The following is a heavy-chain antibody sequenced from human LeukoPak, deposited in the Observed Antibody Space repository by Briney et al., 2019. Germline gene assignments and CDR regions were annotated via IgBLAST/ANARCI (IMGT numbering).Heavy chain of an antibody. CDR3: ARLVRGALSFDY. CDR2: IYSDGRT. CDR1: GGSISPNY. Sequence: SETLSLTCTVSGGSISPNYWSWIRQFPGKGLEWIGFIYSDGRTEYSPSLKSRVTISLDTSKNQFSLKLSSVTAADTAVYYCARLVRGALSFDYWGQGTLVTVSS. J-gene: IGHJ4*02. V-gene: IGHV4-59*08. D-gene: IGHD3-10*01.